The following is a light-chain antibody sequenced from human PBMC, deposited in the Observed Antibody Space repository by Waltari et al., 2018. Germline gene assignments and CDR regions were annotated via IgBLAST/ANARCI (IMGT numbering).Light chain of an antibody. J-gene: IGKJ4*01. CDR1: QGISSY. CDR3: QHLNNYPLT. V-gene: IGKV1-9*01. CDR2: AAA. Sequence: DIQLTQSTSFLSASVGDRVTFTCRASQGISSYLAWYQQKPGRAPKLLIYAAATLQSGVPSRFSGSGSGTEFPLAISSLQPEDFATYYCQHLNNYPLTFGGGTKVEIK.